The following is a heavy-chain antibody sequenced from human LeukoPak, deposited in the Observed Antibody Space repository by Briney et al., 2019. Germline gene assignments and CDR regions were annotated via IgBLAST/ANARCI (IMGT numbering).Heavy chain of an antibody. CDR3: ARDSGDYFDY. D-gene: IGHD4-17*01. V-gene: IGHV3-30-3*01. CDR1: GFTFSSYA. Sequence: GGSLRLSCAASGFTFSSYAMHWVRQAPGKGLEWVAVISYDGSNKYYADSVKGRFTISRDNSKNTLYLQMNSLRAEDTAVYYCARDSGDYFDYWGQGTLVTVSS. J-gene: IGHJ4*02. CDR2: ISYDGSNK.